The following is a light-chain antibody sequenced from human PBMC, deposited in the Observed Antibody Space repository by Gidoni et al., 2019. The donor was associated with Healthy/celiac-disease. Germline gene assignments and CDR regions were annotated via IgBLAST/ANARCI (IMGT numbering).Light chain of an antibody. CDR1: SSNIGSNY. CDR2: RNN. V-gene: IGLV1-47*01. J-gene: IGLJ3*02. Sequence: SGTPGQRVTISCSGSSSNIGSNYVYWYQQLPGTAPKLLIYRNNQRPSGVPDRFSGSKSGTSASLAISGLRSEDEADYYCAAWDDSLSGWVFGGGTKLTVL. CDR3: AAWDDSLSGWV.